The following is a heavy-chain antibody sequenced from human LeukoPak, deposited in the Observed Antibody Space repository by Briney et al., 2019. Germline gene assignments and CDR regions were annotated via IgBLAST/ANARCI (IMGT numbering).Heavy chain of an antibody. CDR2: IYYSGST. CDR1: GGSISSYY. CDR3: ASHPTNCSGGSCYSHSWFDP. Sequence: SETLSLTCTVSGGSISSYYWSWIRQPPGMGLEWIGYIYYSGSTNYNPSLKSRVTISVDTSKNQFSLKLSSVTAADTAVYYCASHPTNCSGGSCYSHSWFDPWGQGTLVTVSS. D-gene: IGHD2-15*01. V-gene: IGHV4-59*08. J-gene: IGHJ5*02.